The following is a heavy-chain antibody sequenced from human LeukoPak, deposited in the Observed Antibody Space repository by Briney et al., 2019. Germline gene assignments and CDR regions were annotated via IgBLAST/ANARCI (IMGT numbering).Heavy chain of an antibody. Sequence: SETLSLTCAVYGGSFSGYYWSWIRQPPGKGLEWIGEINHSGSTNYNRYLKSRVTISVDTYKTQFSLKRSSVAAADTAVYYCARASIPGVICYYYYMDVWGKGTTVTVSS. D-gene: IGHD2-2*02. V-gene: IGHV4-34*01. CDR2: INHSGST. CDR1: GGSFSGYY. J-gene: IGHJ6*03. CDR3: ARASIPGVICYYYYMDV.